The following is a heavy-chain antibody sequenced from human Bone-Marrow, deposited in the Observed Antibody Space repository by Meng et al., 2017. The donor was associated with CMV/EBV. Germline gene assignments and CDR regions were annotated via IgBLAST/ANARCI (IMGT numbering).Heavy chain of an antibody. CDR2: TSSNGNSR. J-gene: IGHJ4*02. V-gene: IGHV3-64*01. D-gene: IGHD2-8*01. CDR3: ARGTDASAYHPTDF. Sequence: SGFPFSRFPMHWVRQAPGKGLEYVAATSSNGNSRFYGTAVKGRFTVSRDNSKNTLYLQMDSLRSEDMAVYFCARGTDASAYHPTDFWGQGTLVTVSS. CDR1: GFPFSRFP.